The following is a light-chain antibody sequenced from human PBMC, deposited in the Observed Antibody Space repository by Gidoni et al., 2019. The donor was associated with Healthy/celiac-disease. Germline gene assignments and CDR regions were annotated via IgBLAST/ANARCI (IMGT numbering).Light chain of an antibody. J-gene: IGKJ5*01. V-gene: IGKV3-11*01. CDR2: DAS. Sequence: EIVLTQSPATLSLSPGERATLSCRASQSVSSYLAWYQQKPGQAPRLLIYDASNRATGIPARFSGSGSGTYFTLTISSLEPEDFAVYDCQQRSNWPITFGQGTRPEIK. CDR1: QSVSSY. CDR3: QQRSNWPIT.